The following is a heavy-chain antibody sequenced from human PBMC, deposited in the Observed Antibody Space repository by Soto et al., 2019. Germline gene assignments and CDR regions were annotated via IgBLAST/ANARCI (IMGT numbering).Heavy chain of an antibody. D-gene: IGHD3-22*01. CDR1: GFTFSSYA. CDR2: ISGSGGST. J-gene: IGHJ4*02. CDR3: AKERLGSNYASSGSAFDY. V-gene: IGHV3-23*01. Sequence: GGSLRLSCAASGFTFSSYAMSWVRQAPGKGLEWVSAISGSGGSTYYADSVKGRFTISRDNSKNTLYLQMNSLRAEDTAVYYCAKERLGSNYASSGSAFDYWGQGTLVTVSS.